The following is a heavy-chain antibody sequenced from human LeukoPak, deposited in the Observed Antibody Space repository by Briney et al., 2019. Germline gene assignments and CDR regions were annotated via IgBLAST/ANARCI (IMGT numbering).Heavy chain of an antibody. CDR2: INPNSGGT. V-gene: IGHV1-2*06. CDR3: ARGYCSGGSCYSVENWFDP. D-gene: IGHD2-15*01. CDR1: GYTFTGYY. Sequence: ASVKVSCKAAGYTFTGYYMFWVRQAPGQGHEWLGRINPNSGGTNCAQKFQGRVTMTRDTSISTAYMELSRLRSDDTAVYYCARGYCSGGSCYSVENWFDPWGQGTLVTVSS. J-gene: IGHJ5*02.